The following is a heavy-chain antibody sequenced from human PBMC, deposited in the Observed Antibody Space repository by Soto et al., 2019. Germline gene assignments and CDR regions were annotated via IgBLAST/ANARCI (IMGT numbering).Heavy chain of an antibody. CDR2: IYYSGST. Sequence: SETLSLTCTVSGGSLSSSSYYWGWIRQPPGKGLEWIGNIYYSGSTYYNPSLKSRLTISVDTSKNQFSLNLSSVTAADTAVYYCARRVSGSYFHYWGQGTLVTV. CDR1: GGSLSSSSYY. J-gene: IGHJ4*02. CDR3: ARRVSGSYFHY. V-gene: IGHV4-39*01. D-gene: IGHD1-26*01.